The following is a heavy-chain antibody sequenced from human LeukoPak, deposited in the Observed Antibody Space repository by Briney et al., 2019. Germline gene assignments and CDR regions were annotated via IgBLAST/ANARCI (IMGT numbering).Heavy chain of an antibody. CDR1: GFTFDDYT. CDR3: AKSRLYDSSYYYFDY. J-gene: IGHJ4*02. D-gene: IGHD3-22*01. V-gene: IGHV3-43*01. Sequence: GGSLRLSCAASGFTFDDYTMHWVRQTPGKGLEWVSLISWDGGSTYYADSVKGRFTISRDNSKSSLYLQMNSLRTEDTALYYCAKSRLYDSSYYYFDYWGQGPLVTVSS. CDR2: ISWDGGST.